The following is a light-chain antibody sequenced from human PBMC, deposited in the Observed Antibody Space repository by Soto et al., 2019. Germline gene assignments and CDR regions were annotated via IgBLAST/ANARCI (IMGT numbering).Light chain of an antibody. V-gene: IGLV6-57*03. J-gene: IGLJ2*01. CDR3: QSYDDSIV. Sequence: NFMLTQPHSVSASPGKTVTISCTRSSGSIASNYVQWYQQRPGSAPTTVIYEDNQRPSGVPDLFSGSIDSSSNSASLTISGLKTEDEADYYCQSYDDSIVFSGRTQLTVL. CDR2: EDN. CDR1: SGSIASNY.